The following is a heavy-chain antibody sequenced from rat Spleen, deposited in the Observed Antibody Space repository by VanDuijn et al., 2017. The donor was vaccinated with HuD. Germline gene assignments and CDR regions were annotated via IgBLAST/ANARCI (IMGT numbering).Heavy chain of an antibody. CDR2: IKYDGSTT. CDR1: GFTFSNYG. D-gene: IGHD3-2*01. V-gene: IGHV5-29*01. CDR3: ARRGTNQGYFDY. J-gene: IGHJ2*01. Sequence: EVQLVESGGGLVQPGRSLKLSCAASGFTFSNYGMAWVRQAPTKGLEWVATIKYDGSTTYYRDSVKGRFTISRDNAKSTLCLQMDSLRSEDTATYYCARRGTNQGYFDYWGQGVMVTVSS.